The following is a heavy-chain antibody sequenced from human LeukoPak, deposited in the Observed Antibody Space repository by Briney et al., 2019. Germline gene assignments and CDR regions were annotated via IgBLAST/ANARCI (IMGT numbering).Heavy chain of an antibody. Sequence: GGSLRLSCAASGFTFSSYRMNWVRQPPGKGLEWVSSISSSSSYIYYADSVKGRFTISRDNAKNSLYLQMNSLRAEDTAVYYCARAGTAMAYYYYYMDVWGKGTTVTVSS. CDR3: ARAGTAMAYYYYYMDV. D-gene: IGHD5-18*01. V-gene: IGHV3-21*01. CDR1: GFTFSSYR. J-gene: IGHJ6*03. CDR2: ISSSSSYI.